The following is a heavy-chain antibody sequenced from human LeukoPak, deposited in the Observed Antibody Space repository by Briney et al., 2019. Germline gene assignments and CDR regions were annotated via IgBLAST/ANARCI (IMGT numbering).Heavy chain of an antibody. CDR3: AKGDYYYDSSGYSAPYFDY. D-gene: IGHD3-22*01. CDR1: GFTFDDYA. CDR2: ISWNSGSI. V-gene: IGHV3-9*01. Sequence: GRSLRLSCAASGFTFDDYAMHWVRQAPGKGLEWVSGISWNSGSIGYADSVKGRFTISRDNAKNSLYLQMYSLRAEDTALYYCAKGDYYYDSSGYSAPYFDYWGQGTLVTVSS. J-gene: IGHJ4*02.